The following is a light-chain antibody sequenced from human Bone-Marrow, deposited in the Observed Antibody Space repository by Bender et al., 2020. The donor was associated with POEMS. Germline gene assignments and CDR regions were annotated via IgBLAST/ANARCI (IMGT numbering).Light chain of an antibody. J-gene: IGLJ3*02. V-gene: IGLV2-14*02. CDR2: EGT. CDR3: QSYDNSLGGWV. Sequence: QSALTQPASVSGSPGHSITISCTGTSSDVGSYNLVSWYQQHPGKAPKVIIYEGTQRPSGVSDRFSGSKSGTSASLAITGLQAEDEGDYYCQSYDNSLGGWVFGGGTKLTVL. CDR1: SSDVGSYNL.